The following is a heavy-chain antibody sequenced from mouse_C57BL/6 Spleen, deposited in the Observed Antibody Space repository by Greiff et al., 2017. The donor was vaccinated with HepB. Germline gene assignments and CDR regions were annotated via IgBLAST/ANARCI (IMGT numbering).Heavy chain of an antibody. CDR1: GFNIKDDY. Sequence: VQLQQSGAELVRPGASVKLSCTASGFNIKDDYMHWVKQRPEQGLEWIGWIDPENGDTEYASKFQGKATITADTSSNTAYLQLSSLTSEDTAVYYCTRGSNCDYWGQGTTLTVSS. CDR2: IDPENGDT. D-gene: IGHD5-1*01. J-gene: IGHJ2*01. CDR3: TRGSNCDY. V-gene: IGHV14-4*01.